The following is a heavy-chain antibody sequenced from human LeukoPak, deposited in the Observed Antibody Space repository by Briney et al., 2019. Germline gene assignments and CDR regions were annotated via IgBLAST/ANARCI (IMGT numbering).Heavy chain of an antibody. V-gene: IGHV4-34*01. CDR3: ARGSNGLLWFGELFYYYGMDV. J-gene: IGHJ6*02. CDR1: GGSFSGYY. CDR2: INHSGST. D-gene: IGHD3-10*01. Sequence: PSETLSLTCAVYGGSFSGYYWSWLRQPPGKGLEWIGEINHSGSTNYNPSLKSRVTISVDTSKNQFSLKLSSVTAADTAVYYCARGSNGLLWFGELFYYYGMDVWGQGTTVTVSS.